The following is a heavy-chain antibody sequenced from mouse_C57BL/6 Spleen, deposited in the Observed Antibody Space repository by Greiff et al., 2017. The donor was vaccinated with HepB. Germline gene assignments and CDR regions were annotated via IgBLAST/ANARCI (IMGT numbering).Heavy chain of an antibody. CDR3: ARDDDGLDY. CDR1: GYSITSGYY. D-gene: IGHD2-3*01. J-gene: IGHJ2*01. Sequence: EVQRVESGPGLVKPSQSLSLTCSVTGYSITSGYYWNWIRQFPGNKLEWMGYISYDGSTNYNPSLKNRISITRDTSKNQFFLKLNSVTTEDTATYYCARDDDGLDYWGQGTTLTVSS. CDR2: ISYDGST. V-gene: IGHV3-6*01.